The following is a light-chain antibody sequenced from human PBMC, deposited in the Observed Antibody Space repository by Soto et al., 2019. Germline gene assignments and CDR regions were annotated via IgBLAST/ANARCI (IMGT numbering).Light chain of an antibody. J-gene: IGLJ2*01. CDR2: DVS. CDR3: SSYTSSSTVI. Sequence: SALTQPASVSGSPGQSITSSCTGTSSDVGGYNYVSWYQQHPGKAPKLMIFDVSNRPSGVSNRFSASKSGNTASLTISGLRAEDEADYYCSSYTSSSTVIFGGGTKVTVL. CDR1: SSDVGGYNY. V-gene: IGLV2-14*01.